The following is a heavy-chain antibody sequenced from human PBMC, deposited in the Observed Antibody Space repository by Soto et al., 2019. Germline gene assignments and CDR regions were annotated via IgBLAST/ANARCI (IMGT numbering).Heavy chain of an antibody. CDR3: ARVPGYCSSTSCPTVLRFLEQKNYYYGMDV. Sequence: QALPITGARSGERVCSSRAARNWIRQSQSRGLEWRGRTYYRSKWYNDYAVSVKSRITINPDTSTNQFSLQLNAVTPEDTAVYYCARVPGYCSSTSCPTVLRFLEQKNYYYGMDVWGQGTTVTVSS. CDR2: TYYRSKWYN. CDR1: GERVCSSRAA. V-gene: IGHV6-1*01. J-gene: IGHJ6*02. D-gene: IGHD2-2*01.